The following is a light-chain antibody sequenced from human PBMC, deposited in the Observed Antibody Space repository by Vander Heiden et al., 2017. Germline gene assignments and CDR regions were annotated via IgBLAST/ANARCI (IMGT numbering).Light chain of an antibody. Sequence: DIQMTQSPSTLSASAGDRVSITCRASESISSWLAWYQQKPGKAPKLLIYKASSLESGVPSRFSGRGSGTEFTITISSLQPDDFATYYCQQYNSYSGTFGQGTKVEIK. J-gene: IGKJ1*01. V-gene: IGKV1-5*03. CDR3: QQYNSYSGT. CDR2: KAS. CDR1: ESISSW.